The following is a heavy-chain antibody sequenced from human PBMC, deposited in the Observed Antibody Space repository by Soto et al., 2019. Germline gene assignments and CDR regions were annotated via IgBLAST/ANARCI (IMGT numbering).Heavy chain of an antibody. D-gene: IGHD2-2*01. Sequence: GGSLRLSCAASGFTFSSYAMHWVRQAPGKGLEWVAVISYDGSNKYYADSAKGRFTISRDNSKNTLYLQMNSLRAEDTAVYYCARDSSSYYYYGMDVWGQGTTVTVSS. CDR2: ISYDGSNK. J-gene: IGHJ6*02. V-gene: IGHV3-30-3*01. CDR1: GFTFSSYA. CDR3: ARDSSSYYYYGMDV.